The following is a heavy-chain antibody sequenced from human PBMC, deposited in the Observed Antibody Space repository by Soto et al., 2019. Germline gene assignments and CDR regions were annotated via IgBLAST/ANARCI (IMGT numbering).Heavy chain of an antibody. CDR1: GGSISSGDYY. CDR2: IYYSGST. CDR3: ARAILTGWFDT. Sequence: PSETLSLTCTVSGGSISSGDYYWSWIRQPPGKGLEWIGYIYYSGSTYYNPSLKSRVTISVDTSKNQFSLKLSSVTAADTAVYYCARAILTGWFDTWGQGTLVTVSS. D-gene: IGHD3-9*01. J-gene: IGHJ5*02. V-gene: IGHV4-30-4*01.